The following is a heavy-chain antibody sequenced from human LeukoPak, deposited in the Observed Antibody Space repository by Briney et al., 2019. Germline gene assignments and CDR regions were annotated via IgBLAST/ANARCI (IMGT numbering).Heavy chain of an antibody. CDR2: INIDGATT. Sequence: QPGGSLRLSCAASGFTSSNYWLHWVRQAPGKGLVWVSRINIDGATTTYADSVRGRFTVSRDNAQNTLWLQMNSLRAEDTALYYCARETVVSGGIFFDYWGQGTLVTVSS. V-gene: IGHV3-74*01. D-gene: IGHD3-9*01. CDR1: GFTSSNYW. J-gene: IGHJ4*02. CDR3: ARETVVSGGIFFDY.